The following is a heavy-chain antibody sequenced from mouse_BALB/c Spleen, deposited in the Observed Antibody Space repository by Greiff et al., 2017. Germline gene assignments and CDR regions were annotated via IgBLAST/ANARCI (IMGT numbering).Heavy chain of an antibody. Sequence: LMESGPGLVKPSQSLSLTCTVTGYSITSDYAWYWIRQFPGNTLEWMGYISYSGSTSYNPSLKSRISITRDTSKNQFFLQLNSVTTEDTATYYCATYGNLYYFDYWGEGTTLTVSS. V-gene: IGHV3-2*02. CDR2: ISYSGST. CDR1: GYSITSDYA. D-gene: IGHD2-1*01. CDR3: ATYGNLYYFDY. J-gene: IGHJ2*01.